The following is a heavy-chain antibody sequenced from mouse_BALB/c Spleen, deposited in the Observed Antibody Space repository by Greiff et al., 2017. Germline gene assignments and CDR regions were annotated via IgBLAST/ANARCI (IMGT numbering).Heavy chain of an antibody. D-gene: IGHD1-1*01. CDR1: GFTFSSYG. Sequence: EVKVIESGGDLVKPGGSLKLSCAASGFTFSSYGMSWVRQTPDKRLEWVATISSGGSYTYYPDSVKGRFTISRDNAKNTLYLQMSSLKSEDTAMYYCARQDYYGSLYWYFDVWGAGTTVTVSS. CDR3: ARQDYYGSLYWYFDV. CDR2: ISSGGSYT. V-gene: IGHV5-6*01. J-gene: IGHJ1*01.